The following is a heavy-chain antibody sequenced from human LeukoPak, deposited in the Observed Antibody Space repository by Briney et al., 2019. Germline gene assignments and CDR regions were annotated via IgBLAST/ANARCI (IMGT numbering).Heavy chain of an antibody. CDR2: IYFSGNT. Sequence: PSETLSLTCTVSGGSISSSYWNWIRQPPGKGLEWIGYIYFSGNTNFNPSLKSRVTISVDTSKNQFSLKLSSVTAADTAVYYCARRFAVNPRYAFDIWGQGTMVTVSS. D-gene: IGHD4-17*01. CDR1: GGSISSSY. J-gene: IGHJ3*02. V-gene: IGHV4-59*08. CDR3: ARRFAVNPRYAFDI.